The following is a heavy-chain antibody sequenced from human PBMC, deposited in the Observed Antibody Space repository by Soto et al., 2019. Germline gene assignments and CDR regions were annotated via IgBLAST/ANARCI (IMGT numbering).Heavy chain of an antibody. D-gene: IGHD3-10*01. CDR3: ARNPGVRGGVRFDP. CDR2: ISSSSSYI. CDR1: GFTFSSYS. Sequence: EVQLVESGGGLVKPGGSLRLSCAASGFTFSSYSMNWVRQAPGKGLEWVSSISSSSSYIYYADSVKGRFTIPRNNAKKSLQRKTTAWRAADWDLNFLARNPGVRGGVRFDPWGEGALFCVSS. V-gene: IGHV3-21*01. J-gene: IGHJ5*02.